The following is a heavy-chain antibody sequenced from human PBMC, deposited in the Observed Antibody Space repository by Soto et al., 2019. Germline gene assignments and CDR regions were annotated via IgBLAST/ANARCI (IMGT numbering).Heavy chain of an antibody. D-gene: IGHD3-22*01. V-gene: IGHV4-30-2*01. CDR1: GDSISSGGYS. CDR2: IYHSGGT. J-gene: IGHJ4*02. CDR3: ARDSRSGYYLDH. Sequence: QLQLQESGSGLVKPSQTLSLTCAVSGDSISSGGYSWNWIRQPPGKGLEWIGYIYHSGGTDYNPSLKSRVTITVDSSNNQFSLKLSSVTAADTAVYYCARDSRSGYYLDHWGQGTLVTVSS.